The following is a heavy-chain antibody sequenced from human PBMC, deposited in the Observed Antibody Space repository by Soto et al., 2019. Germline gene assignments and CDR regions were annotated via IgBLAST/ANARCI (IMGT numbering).Heavy chain of an antibody. J-gene: IGHJ6*02. CDR1: GYSFTSYW. D-gene: IGHD6-13*01. CDR3: ARGQAPAAGTNRDPGYYYYGMDV. CDR2: IYPGDSDT. Sequence: EVQLVQSGAEVKKPGESLKISCKGSGYSFTSYWIGWVRQMPGKGLEWMGIIYPGDSDTRYSPSFQGQVTISADKSISTAYLQWSSLKASDTAMYYCARGQAPAAGTNRDPGYYYYGMDVWGQGTTVTVSS. V-gene: IGHV5-51*01.